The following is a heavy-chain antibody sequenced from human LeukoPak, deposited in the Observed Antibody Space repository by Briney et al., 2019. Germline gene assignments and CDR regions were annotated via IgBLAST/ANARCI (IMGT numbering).Heavy chain of an antibody. V-gene: IGHV3-30*04. CDR2: ISYDGSVK. Sequence: GGSLRLSCAASGFTFSSYTMHWVRQAPGKGLEWVAVISYDGSVKYYADSVKGRFTISRDNPKNTLYLQMNSLGAEDTAVYYCAKGRGGDYSYGSYYFDQWGQGTLVTVSS. CDR3: AKGRGGDYSYGSYYFDQ. J-gene: IGHJ4*02. D-gene: IGHD5-18*01. CDR1: GFTFSSYT.